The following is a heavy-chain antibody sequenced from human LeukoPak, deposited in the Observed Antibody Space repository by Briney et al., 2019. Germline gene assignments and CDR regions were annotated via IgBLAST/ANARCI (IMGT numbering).Heavy chain of an antibody. Sequence: SETLSLTCTLSGGSISSSRYYWGWIRQPPGKGLGWIGSIYYSGTTYYNPSLKSRVTISVDTSKNQFSLKLSSVTAADTAVYYCARREGEDVVVIAANPFDYWGQGTLVTVSS. CDR2: IYYSGTT. D-gene: IGHD2-15*01. CDR1: GGSISSSRYY. J-gene: IGHJ4*02. V-gene: IGHV4-39*01. CDR3: ARREGEDVVVIAANPFDY.